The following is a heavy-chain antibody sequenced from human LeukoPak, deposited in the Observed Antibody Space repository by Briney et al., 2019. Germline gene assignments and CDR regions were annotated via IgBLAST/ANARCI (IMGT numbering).Heavy chain of an antibody. J-gene: IGHJ3*02. CDR2: ISTYDVDT. D-gene: IGHD3-9*01. V-gene: IGHV1-18*01. CDR1: GFTFTDFG. Sequence: ASVKVSCKASGFTFTDFGVSWVRRAPGQGLEWMGWISTYDVDTKYAQKFQGRVTMTTDTSTSTAYMDLRSLRSDDTAVYYCARGLTARDSYDIWGQGTMLIVSS. CDR3: ARGLTARDSYDI.